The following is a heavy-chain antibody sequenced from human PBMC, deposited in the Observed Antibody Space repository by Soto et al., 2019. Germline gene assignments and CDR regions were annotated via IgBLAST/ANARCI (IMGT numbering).Heavy chain of an antibody. CDR2: ISHDVSNK. V-gene: IGHV3-30-3*01. J-gene: IGHJ4*02. CDR1: GFTFSSYA. CDR3: ARPLPKYDSSGPPNY. Sequence: GGSLRLSCAVSGFTFSSYAMHWVRQAPGKGLEWVVVISHDVSNKYYADSVKGRFTISRDNSKNTLYLQMNGLRAEDTAVYYCARPLPKYDSSGPPNYWGQGTLVTVSS. D-gene: IGHD3-22*01.